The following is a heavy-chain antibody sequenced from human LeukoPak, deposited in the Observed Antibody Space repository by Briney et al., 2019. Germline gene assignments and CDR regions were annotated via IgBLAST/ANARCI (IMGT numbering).Heavy chain of an antibody. D-gene: IGHD6-13*01. J-gene: IGHJ4*02. V-gene: IGHV3-21*01. CDR1: GFTFSSYS. CDR3: ARTPYSSSWYFDY. CDR2: ISSSSSYI. Sequence: PGGCLRLSCAASGFTFSSYSMNWVRQAPGKGLEWVSSISSSSSYIYYADSVKGRFTISRDNAKNSLYLQVNSLRAEDTAVYYCARTPYSSSWYFDYWGQGTLVTVSS.